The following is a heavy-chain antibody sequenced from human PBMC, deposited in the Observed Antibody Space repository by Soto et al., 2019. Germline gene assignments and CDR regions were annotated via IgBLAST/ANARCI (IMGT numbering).Heavy chain of an antibody. CDR2: IYYSGSTYYN. CDR3: ARRYGSCFDY. Sequence: SETLSLTCTVSGGSISSGGYYWSWIRQHPGKGLEWIGYIYYSGSTYYNYYNPSLKSRVTISVDTSKNQFSLKLSSVTAADTAVYYCARRYGSCFDYWGQGTLVTVSS. J-gene: IGHJ4*02. CDR1: GGSISSGGYY. D-gene: IGHD5-18*01. V-gene: IGHV4-31*03.